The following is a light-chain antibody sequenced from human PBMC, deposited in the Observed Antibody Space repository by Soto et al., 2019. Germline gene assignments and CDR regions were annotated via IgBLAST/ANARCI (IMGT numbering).Light chain of an antibody. CDR3: QQYNTQAIT. Sequence: DIQLIQSPATLSASVGDRITITCRASENIFKFLAWYQQRSGSAPNLLIYAASDVESGVPSRFSSSGSGTELSSTIDNLQAEDFCTYYCQQYNTQAITFGGGTKVDVK. CDR2: AAS. J-gene: IGKJ4*01. V-gene: IGKV1-5*01. CDR1: ENIFKF.